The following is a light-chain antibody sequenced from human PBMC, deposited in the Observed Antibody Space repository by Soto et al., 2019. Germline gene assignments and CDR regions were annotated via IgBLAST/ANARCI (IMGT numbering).Light chain of an antibody. V-gene: IGKV1-5*03. Sequence: DIQMTQSPSTLSASVGDRVTITCRASQSISSWLAWYQQKPGKAPKLLIYKASSLESGVPARFSGNGSGTEFTLTISSLQADDFATYYCQQYNSYWTFGQGTKVDIK. J-gene: IGKJ1*01. CDR3: QQYNSYWT. CDR1: QSISSW. CDR2: KAS.